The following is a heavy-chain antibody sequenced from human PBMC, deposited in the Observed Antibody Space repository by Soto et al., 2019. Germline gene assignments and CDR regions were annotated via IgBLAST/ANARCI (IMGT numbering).Heavy chain of an antibody. D-gene: IGHD4-17*01. CDR2: ISAYNGNT. V-gene: IGHV1-18*01. J-gene: IGHJ4*02. Sequence: QVQLVQSGAEVKKPGASVKVSCKASGYTFTSYGISWVRQAPGQGLEWMGWISAYNGNTNYAQKLXGXVXXTTATSTSTAYMELRSLRSDDTAVYYCARDWETTVTTQPDYWGQGTLVTVSS. CDR1: GYTFTSYG. CDR3: ARDWETTVTTQPDY.